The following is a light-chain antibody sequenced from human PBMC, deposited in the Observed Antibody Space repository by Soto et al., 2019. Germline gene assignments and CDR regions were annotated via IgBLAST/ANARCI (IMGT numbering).Light chain of an antibody. Sequence: QSALTQPASVSGSLGRPTTIPATGPRSIFGSYNLVSWYQQHPGKAPKLMIYEVTQLPSGVSNRFSGSKSGNTASLTISGLQAEDEADYYCCSYAGSITFGVFGGGTKLTVL. CDR3: CSYAGSITFGV. V-gene: IGLV2-23*02. CDR2: EVT. J-gene: IGLJ3*02. CDR1: RSIFGSYNL.